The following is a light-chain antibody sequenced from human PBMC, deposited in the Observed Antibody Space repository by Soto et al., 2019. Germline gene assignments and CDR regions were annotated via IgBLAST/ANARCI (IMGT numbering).Light chain of an antibody. J-gene: IGLJ2*01. Sequence: QSALTQPASVSGSPGQSITISCTGTSSDVGSYNLVSWYQRHPGKAPKLMIYEGSKRPSGVSNRFSGSKSGNTASLTISGLQAEDEADYYCCSYAGSSTVVFGGGTQLTVL. CDR2: EGS. CDR1: SSDVGSYNL. CDR3: CSYAGSSTVV. V-gene: IGLV2-23*01.